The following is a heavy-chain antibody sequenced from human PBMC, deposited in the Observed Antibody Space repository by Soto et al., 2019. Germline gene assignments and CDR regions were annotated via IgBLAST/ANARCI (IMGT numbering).Heavy chain of an antibody. Sequence: GASVKVSCKASGGTFSSYTISWVRQAPGQGLEWMGRIIPILGIANYAQKFQGRVTITADESTSTAYMELSSLRSEDTAVYYCASNPYYYDSSGSSPDYWGQGTLVTVSS. CDR1: GGTFSSYT. CDR2: IIPILGIA. D-gene: IGHD3-22*01. J-gene: IGHJ4*02. CDR3: ASNPYYYDSSGSSPDY. V-gene: IGHV1-69*02.